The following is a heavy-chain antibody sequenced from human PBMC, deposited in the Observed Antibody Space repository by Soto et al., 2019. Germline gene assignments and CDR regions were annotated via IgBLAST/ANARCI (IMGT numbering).Heavy chain of an antibody. D-gene: IGHD6-19*01. CDR1: GFTFSSYW. V-gene: IGHV3-7*04. CDR2: INRDGSGK. CDR3: ARVGTSDWNFDY. Sequence: EVQLVESGGGLVQPGGSLRLSCAASGFTFSSYWMSWVRQAPGKGLEWVANINRDGSGKYYVDSMKGRLTVSRDNAKDSLSLQVNSLRVEDTAVYYCARVGTSDWNFDYWGQGTLVTVSS. J-gene: IGHJ4*02.